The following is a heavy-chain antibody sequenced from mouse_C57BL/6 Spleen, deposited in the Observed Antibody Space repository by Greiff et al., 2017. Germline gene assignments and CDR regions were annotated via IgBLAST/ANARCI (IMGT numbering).Heavy chain of an antibody. CDR2: IWRGGST. D-gene: IGHD1-1*01. CDR1: GFSLTSYG. CDR3: AKHHYYGSSYGFAY. V-gene: IGHV2-5*01. J-gene: IGHJ3*01. Sequence: QVQLKESGPGLVQPSQSLSITCTVSGFSLTSYGVHWVRQSPGKGLEWLGVIWRGGSTDYNAAFMSRLSITKDNSKSQVFFKMNSLQTDDTAMYYCAKHHYYGSSYGFAYWGQGTLVTVSA.